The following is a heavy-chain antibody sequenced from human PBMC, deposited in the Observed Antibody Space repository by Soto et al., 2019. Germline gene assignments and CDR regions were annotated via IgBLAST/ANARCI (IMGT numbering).Heavy chain of an antibody. V-gene: IGHV4-34*01. D-gene: IGHD6-13*01. J-gene: IGHJ6*02. CDR3: ARVLGSSSWYYYYYGMDV. CDR2: INHSGST. Sequence: SETLSLTCAVYGGSFCGYYWSWIRQPPGKGLEWIGEINHSGSTNYNPSLKSRVTISVDTSKNQFSLKLSSVTAADTAVYYCARVLGSSSWYYYYYGMDVWGQGTTVTDSS. CDR1: GGSFCGYY.